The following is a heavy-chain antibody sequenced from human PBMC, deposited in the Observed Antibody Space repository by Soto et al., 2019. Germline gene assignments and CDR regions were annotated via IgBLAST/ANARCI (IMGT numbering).Heavy chain of an antibody. CDR3: AREPNYFDY. CDR2: ISAYNGNT. CDR1: GYSFTTSF. Sequence: AGLPLCCRASGYSFTTSFLIWVRQAPGQGLEWMGWISAYNGNTNYAQKLQGRVTMTTDTSPSTAYMELRSLRSDDTAVYYCAREPNYFDYWGQGTLVTVSS. V-gene: IGHV1-18*04. J-gene: IGHJ4*02.